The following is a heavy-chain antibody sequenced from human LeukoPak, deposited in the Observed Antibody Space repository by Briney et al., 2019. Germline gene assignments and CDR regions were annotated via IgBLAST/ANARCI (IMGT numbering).Heavy chain of an antibody. V-gene: IGHV3-13*01. Sequence: GGSPRLSCAASGFTFSSYDMHWVRQATGKGLEWVSAIGTVGDTYYPGSVKGRFTISRENAKNSLYLQMNSLRAGDTAVYYCARASRSGSYYYWGQGTLVTVSS. D-gene: IGHD1-26*01. CDR2: IGTVGDT. CDR1: GFTFSSYD. CDR3: ARASRSGSYYY. J-gene: IGHJ4*02.